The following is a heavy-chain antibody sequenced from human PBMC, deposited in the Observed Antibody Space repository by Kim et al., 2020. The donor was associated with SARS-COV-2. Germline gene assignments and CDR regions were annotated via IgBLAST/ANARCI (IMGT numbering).Heavy chain of an antibody. J-gene: IGHJ4*01. D-gene: IGHD6-19*01. CDR1: GFTFSSYE. Sequence: GGSLRLSCAASGFTFSSYEMNWVRQAPGKGLEWVSYIISSGSTIYYADSVKGRFTISRDNAKNSLYLQMNSLRAEDTAVYYCATPQLNSSGWYYFDYWG. CDR3: ATPQLNSSGWYYFDY. CDR2: IISSGSTI. V-gene: IGHV3-48*03.